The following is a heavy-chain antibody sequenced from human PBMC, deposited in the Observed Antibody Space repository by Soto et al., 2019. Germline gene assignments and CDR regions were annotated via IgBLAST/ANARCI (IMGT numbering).Heavy chain of an antibody. V-gene: IGHV4-59*08. CDR2: IYYSGST. J-gene: IGHJ4*02. D-gene: IGHD3-3*01. CDR1: GGSIGSYY. Sequence: QVQLQESGPGLVKPSETLSLTCSVSGGSIGSYYWSWIRQPPGKGLEWIGYIYYSGSTNYNPPLKRRVTLSVDTPKKHFSLQLSSVTAADTAVYYCARGGWRQIEYWGQGTLVTVSS. CDR3: ARGGWRQIEY.